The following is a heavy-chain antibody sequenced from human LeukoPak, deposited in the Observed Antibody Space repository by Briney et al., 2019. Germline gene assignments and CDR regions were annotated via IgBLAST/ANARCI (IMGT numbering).Heavy chain of an antibody. V-gene: IGHV4-61*02. D-gene: IGHD3-22*01. CDR2: IYTTGST. CDR1: GGSISSGSYY. Sequence: SETLSLTXTVSGGSISSGSYYWTWIRQPAGEGLEWIGRIYTTGSTNYNPSLKSRVTIPMDTSKNQFSLILSSVTAADTAVYYCARLNYSDSSGRPFDSWGQGTLVTVSS. J-gene: IGHJ4*02. CDR3: ARLNYSDSSGRPFDS.